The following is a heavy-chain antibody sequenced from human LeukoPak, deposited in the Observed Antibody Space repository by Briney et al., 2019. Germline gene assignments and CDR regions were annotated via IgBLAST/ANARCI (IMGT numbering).Heavy chain of an antibody. V-gene: IGHV3-7*01. Sequence: GGSLRLSCATSGFTFTRYWMSWIRQAPGNGLEWVANIKQDGSQQYYLDSVEGRFTISRDNAKNSLYLQMNNLRAEDTAVYYCARYPSVAATGWGRWFDHWGQGTLVTVSS. CDR3: ARYPSVAATGWGRWFDH. D-gene: IGHD6-13*01. CDR1: GFTFTRYW. CDR2: IKQDGSQQ. J-gene: IGHJ5*02.